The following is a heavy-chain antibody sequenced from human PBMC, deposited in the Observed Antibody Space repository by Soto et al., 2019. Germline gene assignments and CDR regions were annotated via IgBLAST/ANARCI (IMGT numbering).Heavy chain of an antibody. D-gene: IGHD3-22*01. J-gene: IGHJ6*02. CDR1: GYTFANYA. Sequence: ASVKFCCKASGYTFANYAMHWVRQAPGQRLEWMGWINVGNGNIKYSQKFKGRVTITRDTSATTAYMELISLRSEDTAVYYCARDKQDYDDSRGYYYPSGHYYYGMDVQGQ. CDR2: INVGNGNI. CDR3: ARDKQDYDDSRGYYYPSGHYYYGMDV. V-gene: IGHV1-3*01.